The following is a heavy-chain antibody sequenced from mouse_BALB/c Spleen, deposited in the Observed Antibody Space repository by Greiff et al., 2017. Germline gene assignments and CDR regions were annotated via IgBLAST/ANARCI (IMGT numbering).Heavy chain of an antibody. CDR1: GFNIKDTY. Sequence: VQLQQSGAELVRPGALVKLSCKASGFNIKDTYMHWVKQRPEQGLEWIGRIDPANGNTKYDPKFQGKATITADTSSNTAYLQLSSLTSEDTAVYYCARSHGSSYADYWGQGTTLTVSS. CDR2: IDPANGNT. J-gene: IGHJ2*01. D-gene: IGHD1-1*01. V-gene: IGHV14-3*02. CDR3: ARSHGSSYADY.